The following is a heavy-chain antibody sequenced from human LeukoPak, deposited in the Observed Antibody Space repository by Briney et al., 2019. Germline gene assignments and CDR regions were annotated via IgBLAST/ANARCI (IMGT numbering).Heavy chain of an antibody. J-gene: IGHJ4*02. V-gene: IGHV4-4*07. CDR1: GGSISSYY. Sequence: SETLSLTCTVSGGSISSYYWSLIRQPAGKGLEWIGRIYTSGSTNYNPSLKSRVTMSVDTSKNQFSLKLSSVTAADTAVYYCARGSTILAGGGVDFDYWGQGTLVTVSS. CDR3: ARGSTILAGGGVDFDY. CDR2: IYTSGST. D-gene: IGHD3-3*01.